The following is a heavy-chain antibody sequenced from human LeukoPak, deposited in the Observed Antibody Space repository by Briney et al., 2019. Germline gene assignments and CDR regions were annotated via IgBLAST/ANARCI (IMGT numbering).Heavy chain of an antibody. D-gene: IGHD1-1*01. Sequence: SETLSLTCTVSGGSISSSSYYWSWIRQPPGKGLEWIGYIYHSGSTNYNPSLKSRVTISVDTSKNQFSLKLSSVTAADTAVYYCARDITGTTGYFDYWGQGTLVTVSS. CDR3: ARDITGTTGYFDY. J-gene: IGHJ4*02. CDR2: IYHSGST. V-gene: IGHV4-61*01. CDR1: GGSISSSSYY.